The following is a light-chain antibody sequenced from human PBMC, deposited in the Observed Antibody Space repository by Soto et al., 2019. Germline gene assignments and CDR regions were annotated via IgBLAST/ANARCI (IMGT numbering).Light chain of an antibody. CDR2: DVS. J-gene: IGLJ2*01. V-gene: IGLV2-14*01. CDR1: SSDIGGYNY. CDR3: SSYISTYSL. Sequence: QSALTQPASVSGSPGQSITISCTGISSDIGGYNYVSWYQQHPGKAPKLVIYDVSIRPSGVSNRFSGSKCGNTASLTISGLQAEDEGDYYCSSYISTYSLFGGGTKLTVL.